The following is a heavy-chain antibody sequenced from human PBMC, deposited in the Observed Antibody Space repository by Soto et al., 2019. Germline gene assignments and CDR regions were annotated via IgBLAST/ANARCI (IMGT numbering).Heavy chain of an antibody. V-gene: IGHV4-34*01. CDR2: INHSGST. CDR3: ARRVVSNVH. D-gene: IGHD3-22*01. Sequence: QVQLQQWGAGLLNPSETLSLTCAVYGGSFRGYFWSWIRQPPGKGLEWIGEINHSGSTNYNPSLKCRVTISVDTYKNLFCLDLRTVTAADTAVYYCARRVVSNVHWGQGTQVTVSS. CDR1: GGSFRGYF. J-gene: IGHJ4*02.